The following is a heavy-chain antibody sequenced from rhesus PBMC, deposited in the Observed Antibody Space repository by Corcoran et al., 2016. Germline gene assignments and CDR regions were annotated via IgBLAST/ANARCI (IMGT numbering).Heavy chain of an antibody. CDR1: VVSITTNY. CDR2: ISGTSGST. J-gene: IGHJ5-2*02. Sequence: QVQLQESGPGLVKPSETLSLTCAVSVVSITTNYLTWIRQSPGKGLEWIGYISGTSGSTSYTPSLQDRVNSSKATSENQFSRSLNFAAPANTAVYYGSRGAMSLDVWGRGLLVTVSS. V-gene: IGHV4-147*01. CDR3: SRGAMSLDV.